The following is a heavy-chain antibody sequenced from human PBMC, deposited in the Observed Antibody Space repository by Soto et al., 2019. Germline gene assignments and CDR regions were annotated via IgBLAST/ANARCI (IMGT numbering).Heavy chain of an antibody. V-gene: IGHV1-18*04. D-gene: IGHD1-20*01. Sequence: QIQLVQSGAEVKKTGASVKVSCKASGYSFSSYGISWVRQAPGQGLEWMGWISAYNGNTNHAQKFQDRVTMTADTSTSTAYMELTSLRADDAAVYYCARDPPITGSLRGTPLMAVWGHGTTVTVSS. CDR3: ARDPPITGSLRGTPLMAV. CDR1: GYSFSSYG. CDR2: ISAYNGNT. J-gene: IGHJ6*02.